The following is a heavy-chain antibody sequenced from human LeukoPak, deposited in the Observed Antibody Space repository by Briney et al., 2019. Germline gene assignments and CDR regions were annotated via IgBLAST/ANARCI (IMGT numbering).Heavy chain of an antibody. Sequence: GGSLRLSCAASGFTVSSNYMSWVSQAPGKGLEWVSVIYSGGSTYYADSVKGRFTISRDNSKNTLYLQMNSLRAEDTAVYYCARDSTGTTGGYYYYGMDVWGQGTTVTVSS. CDR2: IYSGGST. V-gene: IGHV3-66*01. CDR3: ARDSTGTTGGYYYYGMDV. J-gene: IGHJ6*02. D-gene: IGHD1-1*01. CDR1: GFTVSSNY.